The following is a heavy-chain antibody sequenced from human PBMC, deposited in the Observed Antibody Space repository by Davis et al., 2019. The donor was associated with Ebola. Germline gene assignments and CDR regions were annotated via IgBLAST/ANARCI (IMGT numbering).Heavy chain of an antibody. CDR3: ARLWVAATPFDY. D-gene: IGHD2-15*01. J-gene: IGHJ4*02. CDR1: GFTFSGYW. CDR2: INSDGSST. Sequence: GESLKISCAASGFTFSGYWMHWVRHAPGKWLVWVSRINSDGSSTTYADSVKGRFTISRDNAKNTPYLQMNSLRAEDTAVYYCARLWVAATPFDYWGQGTLVTVSS. V-gene: IGHV3-74*01.